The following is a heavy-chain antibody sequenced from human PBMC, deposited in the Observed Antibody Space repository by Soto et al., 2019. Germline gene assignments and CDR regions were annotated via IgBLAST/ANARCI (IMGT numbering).Heavy chain of an antibody. CDR1: GFTFSSYG. D-gene: IGHD6-13*01. CDR3: ARDLGSSWYPEYFQH. Sequence: PGGFLRLSCAASGFTFSSYGRHWVRQAPGKGLEWVAGISNDGSRTHYADSVKGRFTISRDNAKNSLYLQMNSLRAEDTAVYYCARDLGSSWYPEYFQHWGQGTLVTVSS. J-gene: IGHJ1*01. CDR2: ISNDGSRT. V-gene: IGHV3-30*04.